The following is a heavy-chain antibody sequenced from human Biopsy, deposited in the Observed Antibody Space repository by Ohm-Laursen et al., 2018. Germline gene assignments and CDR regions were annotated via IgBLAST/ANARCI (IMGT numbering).Heavy chain of an antibody. CDR3: AADINVWNVNY. D-gene: IGHD1-1*01. V-gene: IGHV1-24*01. CDR1: GFTLIELS. CDR2: FAPENGKT. Sequence: ASANASRKVSGFTLIELSTHCGRQAPGKGLEWMGGFAPENGKTVYAQNFQARVSMTEDTSTDTAYMELRSLRSEDTAVYYCAADINVWNVNYWGQGTQVTVSS. J-gene: IGHJ4*02.